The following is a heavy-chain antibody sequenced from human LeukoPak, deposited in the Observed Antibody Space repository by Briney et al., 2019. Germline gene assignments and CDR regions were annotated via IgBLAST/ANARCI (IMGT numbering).Heavy chain of an antibody. CDR3: ARDYDSSGYYSAVDY. V-gene: IGHV3-30-3*01. CDR1: GFTFSSYA. CDR2: ISYDGSNK. J-gene: IGHJ4*02. Sequence: GRSLRLSCAASGFTFSSYAMHWVRQAPGKGLEWVAVISYDGSNKYYADSAKGRFTISRDNSKNTLYLQMNSLRAEDTAVYYCARDYDSSGYYSAVDYWGQGTLVTVSS. D-gene: IGHD3-22*01.